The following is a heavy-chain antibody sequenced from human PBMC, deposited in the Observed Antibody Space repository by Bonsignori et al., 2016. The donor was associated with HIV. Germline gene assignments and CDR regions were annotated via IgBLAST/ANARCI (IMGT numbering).Heavy chain of an antibody. J-gene: IGHJ6*03. Sequence: WIRQPPGKGLEWVGFIRSKAYGGTTEYAASVKGRFTISRDDSKSIAYLQMNSLKTEDTAVYYCTRDHYYYYYYMDVWGKGTTVTVSS. CDR2: IRSKAYGGTT. CDR3: TRDHYYYYYYMDV. V-gene: IGHV3-49*02.